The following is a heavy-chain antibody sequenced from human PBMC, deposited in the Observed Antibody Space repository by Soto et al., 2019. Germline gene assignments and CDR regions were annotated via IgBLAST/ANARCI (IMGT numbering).Heavy chain of an antibody. V-gene: IGHV3-30-3*01. D-gene: IGHD3-3*01. CDR1: GFTFSSYA. Sequence: PGGSLRLSCAASGFTFSSYAMHWVRQAPGKGLEWVAVISYDGSNKYYADSVKGRFTISRDNSKNTLYLQMNSLRAEDTAVYYCARDHGVYDFWSGWRPYYYYYGMDVWGQGTTVTVSS. J-gene: IGHJ6*02. CDR2: ISYDGSNK. CDR3: ARDHGVYDFWSGWRPYYYYYGMDV.